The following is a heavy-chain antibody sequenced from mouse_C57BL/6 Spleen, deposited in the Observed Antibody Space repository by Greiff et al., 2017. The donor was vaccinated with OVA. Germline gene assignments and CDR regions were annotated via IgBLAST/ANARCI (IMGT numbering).Heavy chain of an antibody. J-gene: IGHJ2*01. D-gene: IGHD1-1*01. CDR1: GFTFSSYA. CDR3: TREDYNDGLPVLFDY. CDR2: ISSGGDYI. V-gene: IGHV5-9-1*02. Sequence: EVLLVESGEGLVKPGGSLKLSCAASGFTFSSYAMSWVRQTPEKRLEWVAYISSGGDYIYYADTVKGRFTISRDNARNTLYLQMSSLKSEDTAMYYCTREDYNDGLPVLFDYWGQGTTLTVSS.